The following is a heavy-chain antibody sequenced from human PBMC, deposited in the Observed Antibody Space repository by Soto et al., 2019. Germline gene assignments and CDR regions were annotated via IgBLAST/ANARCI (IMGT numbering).Heavy chain of an antibody. V-gene: IGHV3-64*01. D-gene: IGHD3-10*01. CDR1: GFTFSSYA. J-gene: IGHJ6*03. CDR3: AKGSHPASGYYYMDV. CDR2: ISSNAGST. Sequence: GGSLKLSCAASGFTFSSYAMHWVRQAPGKGLEYVSAISSNAGSTYYANSVKGRFTISRDNAKNTLYLQMNSLTAGDTAVYYSAKGSHPASGYYYMDVWGKGTTVPV.